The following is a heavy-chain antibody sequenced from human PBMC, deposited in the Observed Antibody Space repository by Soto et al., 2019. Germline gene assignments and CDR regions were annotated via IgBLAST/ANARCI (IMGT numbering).Heavy chain of an antibody. CDR3: ARIKQYGYAGLAFDP. V-gene: IGHV1-2*02. CDR1: GYTFTGYY. J-gene: IGHJ5*02. D-gene: IGHD5-18*01. CDR2: INPNSGGT. Sequence: GASVKVSCKASGYTFTGYYIHWVRQAPGQGLEWMGWINPNSGGTNYAQKFQGRVTMTRDTSISTAYMELSRLRSDDTAVYYCARIKQYGYAGLAFDPWGQGTLVTVSS.